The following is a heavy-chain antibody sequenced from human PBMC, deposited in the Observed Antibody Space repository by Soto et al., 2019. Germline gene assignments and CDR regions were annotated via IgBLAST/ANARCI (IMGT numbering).Heavy chain of an antibody. V-gene: IGHV1-69*04. CDR1: GGTFSCYT. J-gene: IGHJ6*03. D-gene: IGHD5-12*01. Sequence: SVKVSCKASGGTFSCYTICWVRQAPGQGLEWMGRIIPILGIANYAQKFQGRVTITADKSTSTAYMELSSLRSEDTAVYYCARDLRGYSGYDYYYYYYMDVWGKGTTVTVSS. CDR2: IIPILGIA. CDR3: ARDLRGYSGYDYYYYYYMDV.